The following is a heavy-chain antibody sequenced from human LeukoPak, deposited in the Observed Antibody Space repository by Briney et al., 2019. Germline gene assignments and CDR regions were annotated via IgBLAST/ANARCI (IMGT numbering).Heavy chain of an antibody. D-gene: IGHD1-26*01. V-gene: IGHV3-23*01. Sequence: QSGGSLRLSCAASGFTFSTYAMSWVRQAPGKGLEWVSTISGSGGGTYYADSVKGRFTISRDNSKDTVYLQMNSLRAEDTAVYYCAKWIVGATPHFDYWGQGTLVTVSS. CDR1: GFTFSTYA. CDR2: ISGSGGGT. CDR3: AKWIVGATPHFDY. J-gene: IGHJ4*02.